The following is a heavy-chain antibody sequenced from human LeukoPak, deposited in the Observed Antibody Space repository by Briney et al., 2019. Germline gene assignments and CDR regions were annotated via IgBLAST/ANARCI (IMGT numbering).Heavy chain of an antibody. CDR3: AKEETGYYYDSSGYSYFDY. V-gene: IGHV3-23*01. Sequence: GGSLRLSCAASGFTFSTCSMNWVRQAPGKGLEWVSAISGSGGSTYYADSVKGRFTISRDNSKNTLYLQMNSLRAEDTAVYYCAKEETGYYYDSSGYSYFDYWGQGTLVTVSS. CDR2: ISGSGGST. J-gene: IGHJ4*02. CDR1: GFTFSTCS. D-gene: IGHD3-22*01.